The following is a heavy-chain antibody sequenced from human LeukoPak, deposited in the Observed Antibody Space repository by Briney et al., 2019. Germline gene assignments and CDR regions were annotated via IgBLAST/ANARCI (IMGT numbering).Heavy chain of an antibody. Sequence: PGGSLRLSCAASGFTFSGYAMSWVRQVPGKGLEWVSAIVGGGRSTFYADSVKGRFTISRDNSRNTVFLQMNGLRAEDTAVYFCAKARLSTGWAYNDYWGQGTLVTVSS. CDR2: IVGGGRST. CDR3: AKARLSTGWAYNDY. J-gene: IGHJ4*02. CDR1: GFTFSGYA. V-gene: IGHV3-23*01. D-gene: IGHD6-19*01.